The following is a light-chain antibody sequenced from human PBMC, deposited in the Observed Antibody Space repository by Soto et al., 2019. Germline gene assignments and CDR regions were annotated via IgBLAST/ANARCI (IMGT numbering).Light chain of an antibody. CDR1: SSDVGSYNL. Sequence: QSALTQPASVSGSPGQSITISCTGTSSDVGSYNLVSWYQQHPGKVPKLMIYEGRKRPSGVSDRFSGSKSGNTASLTISGLQAEDEADYYCCSYAGSSTFVFGGGTKLTVL. CDR2: EGR. CDR3: CSYAGSSTFV. V-gene: IGLV2-23*03. J-gene: IGLJ2*01.